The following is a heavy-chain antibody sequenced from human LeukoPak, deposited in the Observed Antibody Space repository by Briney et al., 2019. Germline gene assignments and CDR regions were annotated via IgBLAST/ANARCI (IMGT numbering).Heavy chain of an antibody. J-gene: IGHJ3*01. D-gene: IGHD1-26*01. CDR3: ARGRGSLRDTLDF. V-gene: IGHV1-2*02. CDR1: GYTFTGYY. CDR2: INPNSGGT. Sequence: ASVKVSCKASGYTFTGYYMHWVRQAPGQGLEWMGWINPNSGGTNYAQNFQGRVTMTRDTSISTAYMELSSRGSDDTAVYYCARGRGSLRDTLDFWGQGTMVTVSS.